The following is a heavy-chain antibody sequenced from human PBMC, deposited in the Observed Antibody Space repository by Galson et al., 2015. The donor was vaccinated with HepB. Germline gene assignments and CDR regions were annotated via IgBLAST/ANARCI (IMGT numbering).Heavy chain of an antibody. CDR1: GGTFSSYA. J-gene: IGHJ4*02. CDR3: ARVGYGTGDHAWAD. V-gene: IGHV1-69*13. CDR2: IIPIFGTA. Sequence: SVKVSCKASGGTFSSYAISWVRQAPGQGLEWMGGIIPIFGTANYAQKFQGRVTITADESTSTAYMELSSLRSEDTAVYYCARVGYGTGDHAWADWGQGTLVTVSS. D-gene: IGHD3-16*01.